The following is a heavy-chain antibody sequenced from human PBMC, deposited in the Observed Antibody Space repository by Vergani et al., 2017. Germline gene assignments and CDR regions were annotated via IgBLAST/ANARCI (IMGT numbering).Heavy chain of an antibody. CDR3: ARDQEDIVGATDAFDI. Sequence: EVQLVESGGGLVQPGGSLRLSCAASGFTFSSYWMSLVRQAPGKGLEWVANIKQDGSEKYYVDSVKGRFTISRDNAKNSLYLQMNSLRAEDTAVYYCARDQEDIVGATDAFDIWGQGTMVTVSS. D-gene: IGHD1-26*01. V-gene: IGHV3-7*01. J-gene: IGHJ3*02. CDR2: IKQDGSEK. CDR1: GFTFSSYW.